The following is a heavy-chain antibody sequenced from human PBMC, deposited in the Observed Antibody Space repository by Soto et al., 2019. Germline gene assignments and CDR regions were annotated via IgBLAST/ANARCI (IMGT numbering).Heavy chain of an antibody. J-gene: IGHJ6*03. CDR2: ISYDGSNK. CDR3: AKEGPNHYYYYYYMDV. Sequence: GGSLRLSCAASGFTFSSYGMHWVRQAPGKGLEWVAVISYDGSNKYYADSVKGRFTISRDNSKNTLYLQMNSLRAEDTAVYYCAKEGPNHYYYYYYMDVWGKGTTVTVSS. V-gene: IGHV3-30*18. CDR1: GFTFSSYG.